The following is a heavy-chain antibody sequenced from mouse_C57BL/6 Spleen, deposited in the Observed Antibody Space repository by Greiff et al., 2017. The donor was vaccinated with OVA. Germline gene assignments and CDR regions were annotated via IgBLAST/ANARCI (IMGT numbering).Heavy chain of an antibody. Sequence: QVQLKESGPELVKPGASVKLSCKASGYTFTSYDINWVKQRPGQGLEWIGWIYPRDGSTKYNEKFKGKATLTVDTSSSTAYMELHSLTSEDSAVYFCARNYYGSSFPYAMDYWGQGTSVTVSS. D-gene: IGHD1-1*01. CDR1: GYTFTSYD. CDR3: ARNYYGSSFPYAMDY. V-gene: IGHV1-85*01. CDR2: IYPRDGST. J-gene: IGHJ4*01.